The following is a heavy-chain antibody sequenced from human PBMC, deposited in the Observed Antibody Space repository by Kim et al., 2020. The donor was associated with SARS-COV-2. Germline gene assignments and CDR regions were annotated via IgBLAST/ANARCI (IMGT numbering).Heavy chain of an antibody. D-gene: IGHD3-10*01. CDR1: GASISSGDYY. V-gene: IGHV4-30-4*01. CDR3: ARVAGDSGPYPYYFDS. Sequence: SETLSLTCTVSGASISSGDYYWSWIRQPPGKGLEWIGRISNGGTTYYNPFLERRVIISLDMSKNQFSLKLSSETAADTAVYYCARVAGDSGPYPYYFDSWEQGTLVTVSS. CDR2: ISNGGTT. J-gene: IGHJ4*02.